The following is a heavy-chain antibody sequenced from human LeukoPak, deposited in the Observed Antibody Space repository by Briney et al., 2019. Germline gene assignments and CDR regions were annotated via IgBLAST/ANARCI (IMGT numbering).Heavy chain of an antibody. V-gene: IGHV3-23*01. D-gene: IGHD6-19*01. Sequence: AGGSLRLSCAASGFTFSNYAMGWVRQAPGKGLEWVSVISDSGDTTYYADSVKGRFTISRDNSKNTLYLQMNSLRAEDTALYYCAKDARRSSGWYFFDHWGQGTLVTVSS. CDR3: AKDARRSSGWYFFDH. J-gene: IGHJ4*02. CDR1: GFTFSNYA. CDR2: ISDSGDTT.